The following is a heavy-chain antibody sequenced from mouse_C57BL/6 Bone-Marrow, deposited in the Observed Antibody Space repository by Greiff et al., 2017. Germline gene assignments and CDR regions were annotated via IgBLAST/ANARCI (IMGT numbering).Heavy chain of an antibody. D-gene: IGHD1-1*01. CDR3: TTGYYCSGPFAY. V-gene: IGHV14-1*01. Sequence: VQLQQSGAELVRPGASVKLSCTASGFNIKDYYMHWVKQRPEQGLEWIGRIDPEDGDTEYDPKFQGKATMTADTSSNTAYLQLSSLTSEDTAVYDWTTGYYCSGPFAYWGQGTLVTVSA. J-gene: IGHJ3*01. CDR2: IDPEDGDT. CDR1: GFNIKDYY.